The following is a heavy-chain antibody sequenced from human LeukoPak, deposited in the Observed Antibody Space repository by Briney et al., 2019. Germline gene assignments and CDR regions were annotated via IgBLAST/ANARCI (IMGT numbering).Heavy chain of an antibody. D-gene: IGHD1-26*01. CDR1: GGSISSYY. CDR3: ARERRVGATAFVY. Sequence: PSETLSLTCTVSGGSISSYYWSWIRQPPGKGLEWIGYIYYSGSTNYNPSLKSRVTISVDTSKNQFSLKLSSVTAADTAVYYCARERRVGATAFVYWGQGTLVTVSS. CDR2: IYYSGST. V-gene: IGHV4-59*01. J-gene: IGHJ4*02.